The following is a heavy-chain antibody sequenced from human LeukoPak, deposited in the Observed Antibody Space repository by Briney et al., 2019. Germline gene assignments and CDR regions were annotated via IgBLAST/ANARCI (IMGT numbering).Heavy chain of an antibody. CDR1: GFTFSSYA. CDR2: ITGSGGRT. D-gene: IGHD2-2*01. CDR3: ASRPGADIGPLDY. V-gene: IGHV3-23*01. J-gene: IGHJ4*02. Sequence: GGSLRLSCAGSGFTFSSYAMSWVRQAPGKGLEWVSSITGSGGRTYYADSVKGRFTISRDNSKNTLYLQMNSMGADETALYYCASRPGADIGPLDYWGQGTLVSVSS.